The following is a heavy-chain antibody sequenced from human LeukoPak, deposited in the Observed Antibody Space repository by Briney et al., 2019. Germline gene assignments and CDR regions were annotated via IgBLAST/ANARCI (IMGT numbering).Heavy chain of an antibody. CDR3: ARGSVALYYYYGMDV. D-gene: IGHD1-26*01. J-gene: IGHJ6*02. CDR2: ISSNGGST. CDR1: GFTFSSYG. V-gene: IGHV3-64*01. Sequence: GGSLRLSCAASGFTFSSYGMHWVRQAPGKGLEYVSAISSNGGSTYYANSVKGRFTISRDNSKNTLYLQMNSLRAEDTAVYYCARGSVALYYYYGMDVWGQGTTVTVSS.